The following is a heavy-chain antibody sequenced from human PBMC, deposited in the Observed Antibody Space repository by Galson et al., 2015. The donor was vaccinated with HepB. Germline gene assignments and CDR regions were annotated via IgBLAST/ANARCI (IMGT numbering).Heavy chain of an antibody. V-gene: IGHV4-34*01. Sequence: SETLSLTCAVSGVSFSDYYWTWIRQPPGKGLEWIGEINDFGITNYNPSLKSRVTMSVDTSKKTFSLKLTSVTVAETAVYYCARGTKGRDYFDYWSQGSLVTVSS. CDR2: INDFGIT. J-gene: IGHJ4*02. CDR1: GVSFSDYY. CDR3: ARGTKGRDYFDY.